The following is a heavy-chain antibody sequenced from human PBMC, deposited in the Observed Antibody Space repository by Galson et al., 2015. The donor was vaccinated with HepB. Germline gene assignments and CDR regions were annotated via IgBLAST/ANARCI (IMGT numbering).Heavy chain of an antibody. CDR3: ARDYYGSGSYYNVGTFLLDY. CDR1: GGTFSSYT. V-gene: IGHV1-69*04. D-gene: IGHD3-10*01. J-gene: IGHJ4*02. Sequence: SVKVSCKASGGTFSSYTISWVRQAPGQGLEWMGRIIPILGIANYAQKFQGRVTITADKSTSTAYMELSSLRSEDTAVYYCARDYYGSGSYYNVGTFLLDYWGQGTLVTVSS. CDR2: IIPILGIA.